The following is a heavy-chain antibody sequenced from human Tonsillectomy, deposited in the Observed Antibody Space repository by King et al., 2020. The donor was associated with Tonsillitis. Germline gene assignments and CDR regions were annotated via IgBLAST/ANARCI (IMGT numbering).Heavy chain of an antibody. CDR2: INPNSGGT. Sequence: QLVQSGAEVKKPGASGKVSCKASGHTFTGYYIHWVRQAPGQGLEWMGWINPNSGGTNYAQTFQGRVTMTRDTSINTAYMELSSLRSDDTAVFYCATLEHFDYWGQGTLVTVSS. D-gene: IGHD1/OR15-1a*01. J-gene: IGHJ4*02. CDR3: ATLEHFDY. CDR1: GHTFTGYY. V-gene: IGHV1-2*02.